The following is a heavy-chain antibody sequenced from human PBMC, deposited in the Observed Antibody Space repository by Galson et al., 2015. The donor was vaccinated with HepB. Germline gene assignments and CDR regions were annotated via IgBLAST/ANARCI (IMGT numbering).Heavy chain of an antibody. J-gene: IGHJ2*01. D-gene: IGHD4-23*01. Sequence: CAISGDSVSSYSAAWNWIRQSPSRGLEWLGRTYYRSKWYNDYAVSVKSRITINPDTSKNQFSLQLNSVTPEDTAVYYCARGRGGTPGGTGWYFDLWGRGTLVTVSS. CDR2: TYYRSKWYN. CDR3: ARGRGGTPGGTGWYFDL. CDR1: GDSVSSYSAA. V-gene: IGHV6-1*01.